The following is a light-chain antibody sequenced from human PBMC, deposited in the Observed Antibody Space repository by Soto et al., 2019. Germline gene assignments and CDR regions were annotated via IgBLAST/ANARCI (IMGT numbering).Light chain of an antibody. CDR1: SSDVGGYNY. CDR3: SSYAGRSNV. V-gene: IGLV2-8*01. Sequence: QSALTQPPSASGSPGQSVAISCTGTSSDVGGYNYVSWYQQHPGKAPKLMIYEVNKRPSGVPDRFSGSKSGNTASLTVSGLQSEDEADYYVSSYAGRSNVFGTESQVT. CDR2: EVN. J-gene: IGLJ1*01.